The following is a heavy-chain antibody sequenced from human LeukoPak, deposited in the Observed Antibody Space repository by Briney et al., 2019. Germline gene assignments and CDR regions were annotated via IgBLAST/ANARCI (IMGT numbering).Heavy chain of an antibody. J-gene: IGHJ5*02. D-gene: IGHD2-2*01. CDR2: ISSNGGST. CDR1: GFTFSNYA. CDR3: ARGGCSSTSCYEDRNWFDP. V-gene: IGHV3-64*01. Sequence: GGSLRLSCAASGFTFSNYAMHWVRQAPGKGLEYVSAISSNGGSTYYANSVKGRFTISRDNSKNTLYLQMGSLRAEDTAVYYCARGGCSSTSCYEDRNWFDPWGQGTLVTVSS.